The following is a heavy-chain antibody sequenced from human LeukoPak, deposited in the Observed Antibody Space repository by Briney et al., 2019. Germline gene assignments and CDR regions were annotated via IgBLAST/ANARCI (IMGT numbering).Heavy chain of an antibody. CDR3: ARAFGCYPGICGFDI. V-gene: IGHV4-59*01. CDR2: IHYSGRT. Sequence: SETLSLTCTVYGVSISSYYWSWLRQPPGKGLEWIGYIHYSGRTNYNPSLKSRVTISGDTSQNQFSLKLNSVTAADTAMYYCARAFGCYPGICGFDIWGQGTMVTVSS. D-gene: IGHD2-15*01. CDR1: GVSISSYY. J-gene: IGHJ3*02.